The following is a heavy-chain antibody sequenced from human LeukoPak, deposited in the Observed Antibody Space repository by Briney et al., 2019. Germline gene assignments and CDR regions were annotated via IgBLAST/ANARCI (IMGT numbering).Heavy chain of an antibody. V-gene: IGHV3-30*02. CDR2: IRYDGNNE. CDR3: ARDRELLPDY. J-gene: IGHJ4*02. CDR1: GFTFSSYG. D-gene: IGHD1-26*01. Sequence: GGSLRLSCAASGFTFSSYGMHWVRQAPGKGLEWVAFIRYDGNNEYYADSVKGRFTISRDNSKNTLYLQMNSLRAEDTAVYYCARDRELLPDYWGQGTLVTVSS.